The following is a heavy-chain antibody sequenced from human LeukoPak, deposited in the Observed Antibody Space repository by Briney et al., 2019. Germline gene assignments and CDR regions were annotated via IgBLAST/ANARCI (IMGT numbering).Heavy chain of an antibody. D-gene: IGHD5-12*01. J-gene: IGHJ4*02. CDR2: ISTHNGNT. CDR1: GYTFISYD. Sequence: EASVKVSCKASGYTFISYDISWVRQAPGQGLEWVGWISTHNGNTNYAHKVQGRVTMTTDTSTSTAYMELRSLTSDDTAIYYCARGGASSGYDYWGQGTLVTVSS. CDR3: ARGGASSGYDY. V-gene: IGHV1-18*01.